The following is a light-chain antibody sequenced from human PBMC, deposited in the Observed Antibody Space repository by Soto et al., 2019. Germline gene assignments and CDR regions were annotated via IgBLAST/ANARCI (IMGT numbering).Light chain of an antibody. CDR1: QSVSNF. J-gene: IGKJ5*01. CDR3: QQRANWPLTT. CDR2: DAS. V-gene: IGKV3-11*01. Sequence: EIVLTQPPATLSLSPGERATLSCRASQSVSNFLAWYQQKPGQASRLLIYDASNRATGIPARFSGSGSGTDFTLTIRSLEPEDFAIYYCQQRANWPLTTFGHGTRLEIK.